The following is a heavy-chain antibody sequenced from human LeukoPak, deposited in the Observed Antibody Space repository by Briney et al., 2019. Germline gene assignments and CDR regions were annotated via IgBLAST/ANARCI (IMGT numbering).Heavy chain of an antibody. D-gene: IGHD6-6*01. CDR2: IYPGDSDT. CDR1: GYSFTSYW. Sequence: GESLKISCKGSGYSFTSYWIGWVRQMPGKGLEWMGIIYPGDSDTRYSPSFQGQVTISADKSISTAYLQWSSLKASDTAMYYCATSIAARLSYYYGMDVWGQGTTVTVSS. V-gene: IGHV5-51*01. J-gene: IGHJ6*02. CDR3: ATSIAARLSYYYGMDV.